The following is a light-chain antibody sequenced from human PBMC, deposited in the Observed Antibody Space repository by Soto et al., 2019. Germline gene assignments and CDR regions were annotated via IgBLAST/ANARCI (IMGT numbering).Light chain of an antibody. Sequence: EIVLTQSPGTLSLSPGERATLAFMASQSVSSSYLAWYQQKPGQAPRLLIYGASSRATGIPDRFSGSGSGTDFTLTISRLEPEDFAVYYCQQYGSLGTFGQGTKVDIK. CDR3: QQYGSLGT. J-gene: IGKJ1*01. V-gene: IGKV3-20*01. CDR2: GAS. CDR1: QSVSSSY.